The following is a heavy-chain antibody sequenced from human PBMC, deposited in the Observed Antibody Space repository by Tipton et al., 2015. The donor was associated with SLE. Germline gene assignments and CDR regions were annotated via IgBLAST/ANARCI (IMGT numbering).Heavy chain of an antibody. Sequence: SLRLSCAASRFTFSSYWMSWVRQAPGKGLEWVANIKQDGSEKYYVDSVKGRFTISRDNAKNSLYLQMNSLRAEDTAVYYCAREPWQVVPSADYMDVWGKGTTVTVSS. J-gene: IGHJ6*03. CDR3: AREPWQVVPSADYMDV. CDR2: IKQDGSEK. V-gene: IGHV3-7*01. D-gene: IGHD2-2*01. CDR1: RFTFSSYW.